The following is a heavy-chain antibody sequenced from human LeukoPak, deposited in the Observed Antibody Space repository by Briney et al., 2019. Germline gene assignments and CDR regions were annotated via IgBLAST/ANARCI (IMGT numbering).Heavy chain of an antibody. CDR3: SGSSAGAFDI. J-gene: IGHJ3*02. CDR2: ISWDGGST. D-gene: IGHD6-6*01. Sequence: GGSLRLSCAASGFTFDDYTMHWVRQAPGKGLEWVSLISWDGGSTSYADSVKGRFTISRDNSKNSLYLRMNSLRTEDTALYYCSGSSAGAFDIWGQGTMVTVSS. V-gene: IGHV3-43*01. CDR1: GFTFDDYT.